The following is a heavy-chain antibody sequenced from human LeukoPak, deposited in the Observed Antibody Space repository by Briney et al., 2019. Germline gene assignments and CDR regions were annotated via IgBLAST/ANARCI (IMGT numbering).Heavy chain of an antibody. J-gene: IGHJ6*02. V-gene: IGHV4-59*01. CDR3: ARDMVGATYYYGMDV. Sequence: PSETLSLTCAVYGGSFSGYYWSWIRQPPGKGLEWIGYIYYSGSTNYNPSLKSRVTISVDTSKNQFSLKLSSVTAADTAVYYCARDMVGATYYYGMDVWGQGTTVTVSS. CDR1: GGSFSGYY. CDR2: IYYSGST. D-gene: IGHD1-26*01.